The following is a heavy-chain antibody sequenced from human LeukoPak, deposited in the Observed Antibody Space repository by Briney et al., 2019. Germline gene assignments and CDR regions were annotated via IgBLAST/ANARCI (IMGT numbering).Heavy chain of an antibody. Sequence: GGSLRLSCAASGFTFSNYGMHWVRQAPGKGLEWVAVISYDGGNKYYADSVKGRFTISRDNSKNTLYLQMDSLRAEDTAVYYCAYRGLTGLRFLEWLPVGYYYGMDVWGQGTTVTVSS. CDR3: AYRGLTGLRFLEWLPVGYYYGMDV. J-gene: IGHJ6*02. D-gene: IGHD3-3*01. V-gene: IGHV3-30*03. CDR1: GFTFSNYG. CDR2: ISYDGGNK.